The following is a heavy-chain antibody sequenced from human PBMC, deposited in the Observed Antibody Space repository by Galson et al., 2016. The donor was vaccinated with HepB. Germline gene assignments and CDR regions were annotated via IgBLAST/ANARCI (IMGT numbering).Heavy chain of an antibody. CDR1: GYTFSTYW. CDR2: IYPDDADT. J-gene: IGHJ3*02. D-gene: IGHD2-8*02. Sequence: QSGAEVKKPGESLKISCEGSGYTFSTYWIAWVRQMPGKGLEWMGIIYPDDADTRYSPSFQGLVTISVDKSISTAYLQWSSLRASDTAMYYCATRTGRLGPFDIWGQGTMFPLSS. V-gene: IGHV5-51*01. CDR3: ATRTGRLGPFDI.